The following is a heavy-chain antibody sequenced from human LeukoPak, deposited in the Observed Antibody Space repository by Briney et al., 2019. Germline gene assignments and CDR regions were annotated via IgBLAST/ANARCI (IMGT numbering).Heavy chain of an antibody. J-gene: IGHJ6*02. CDR3: ARSSFGRPDV. CDR1: GGSISSYF. V-gene: IGHV4-59*08. Sequence: SETLSLTCTVSGGSISSYFWSWIRQPPGKGLEWIGYIDYSGSTNYNPPLKSRVTISVDTSKNQFSLKLSSVTAADTAVYFCARSSFGRPDVWGQGTTVTVSS. D-gene: IGHD3-16*01. CDR2: IDYSGST.